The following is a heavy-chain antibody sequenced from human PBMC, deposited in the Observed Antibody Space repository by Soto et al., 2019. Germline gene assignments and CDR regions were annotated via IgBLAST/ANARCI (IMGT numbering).Heavy chain of an antibody. Sequence: PGESLKISCKGSGYSFTSYWIGWVRQMPGKGLEWMGIIYPGDSDTRYSPSFQGQVTISADKSISTAYLQWSSLKASDTAMYYCARRAYCSSTSCYSYYYYMDVWGKGTTVTVSS. J-gene: IGHJ6*03. V-gene: IGHV5-51*01. D-gene: IGHD2-2*01. CDR1: GYSFTSYW. CDR3: ARRAYCSSTSCYSYYYYMDV. CDR2: IYPGDSDT.